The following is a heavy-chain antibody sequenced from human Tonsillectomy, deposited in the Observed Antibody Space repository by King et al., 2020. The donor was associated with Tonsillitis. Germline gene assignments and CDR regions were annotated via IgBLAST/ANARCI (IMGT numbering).Heavy chain of an antibody. Sequence: GQLVQSGAEVKKSGSSVKVSCKASGGTFSSYAINWVRQAPGQGLEWMGGIIPIFGTANYVQKFQGRVTITADESTSTVYMEMSSLRYEDTAVYYCARGPGYGRGGSCELIDFWGQGTLVTVSS. D-gene: IGHD2-15*01. CDR1: GGTFSSYA. V-gene: IGHV1-69*01. CDR3: ARGPGYGRGGSCELIDF. CDR2: IIPIFGTA. J-gene: IGHJ4*02.